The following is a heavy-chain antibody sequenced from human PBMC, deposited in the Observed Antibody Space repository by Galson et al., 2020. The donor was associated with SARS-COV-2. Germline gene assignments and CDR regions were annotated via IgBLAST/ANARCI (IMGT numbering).Heavy chain of an antibody. CDR2: IYPGDSDT. Sequence: GESLKISCKGPGYSFTNYCIAWVRQMPGKGLEWMGIIYPGDSDTRYSPSFQGQVTIPADKSKSTAYLQWSSLKASDTAMYYCARHPKRITIFGGPTAALEIGGQGTMVTGSS. J-gene: IGHJ3*02. D-gene: IGHD3-3*01. CDR3: ARHPKRITIFGGPTAALEI. V-gene: IGHV5-51*01. CDR1: GYSFTNYC.